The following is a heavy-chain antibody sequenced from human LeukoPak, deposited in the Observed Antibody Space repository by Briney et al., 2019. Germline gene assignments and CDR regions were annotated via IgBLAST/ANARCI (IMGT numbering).Heavy chain of an antibody. CDR3: AKVHPYYYDSSGTDDAFDI. V-gene: IGHV3-30*18. CDR2: ISYDGSNK. CDR1: GFTFSSYG. D-gene: IGHD3-22*01. Sequence: GGSLRLSCAASGFTFSSYGMHWVRQAPGKGLEWVAVISYDGSNKYYADSVKGRFTISRDNSKNTLYLQMNSLRAEDTAVYYCAKVHPYYYDSSGTDDAFDIWGQGTMVTVSS. J-gene: IGHJ3*02.